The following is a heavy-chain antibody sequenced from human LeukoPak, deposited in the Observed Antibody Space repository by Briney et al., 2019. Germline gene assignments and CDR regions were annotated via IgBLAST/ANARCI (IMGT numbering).Heavy chain of an antibody. CDR3: ARHLSGWSSFDY. Sequence: SETLSLTCTVSGGSIINYYWSWIRQPPGKGLEWIGYIFYSGSTNYNPSLKSRVTISVDTSKNQFSLKLSSVTAADTAVFYCARHLSGWSSFDYWGQGTLVTVSS. CDR2: IFYSGST. D-gene: IGHD2-15*01. CDR1: GGSIINYY. V-gene: IGHV4-59*08. J-gene: IGHJ4*02.